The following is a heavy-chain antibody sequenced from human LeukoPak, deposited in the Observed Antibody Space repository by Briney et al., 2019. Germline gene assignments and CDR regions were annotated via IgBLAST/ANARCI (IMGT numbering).Heavy chain of an antibody. J-gene: IGHJ4*02. Sequence: ASVKVSCKASGYTFTGYYMHWVRQGPGQGLEWMGWINPNSGGTNYAQKFQGRVTMTRDTSISTAYMELSRLRSDDTAVYYCARFRWELRGFDYWGQGTLVTVSS. D-gene: IGHD1-26*01. V-gene: IGHV1-2*02. CDR2: INPNSGGT. CDR1: GYTFTGYY. CDR3: ARFRWELRGFDY.